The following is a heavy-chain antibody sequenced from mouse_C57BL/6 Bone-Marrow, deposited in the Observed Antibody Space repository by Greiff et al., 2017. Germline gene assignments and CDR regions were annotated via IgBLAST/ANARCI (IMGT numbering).Heavy chain of an antibody. CDR2: IGPGSGST. J-gene: IGHJ4*01. V-gene: IGHV1-77*01. CDR3: AFHRDDGGLYAMDY. D-gene: IGHD2-3*01. CDR1: GYTFTDYY. Sequence: QVQLQQSGAELVKPGASVKISCKASGYTFTDYYINWVKQRPGQGLEWIGKIGPGSGSTYYNEKFKGKATLTADKSSSTAYMQLSSLTSEDSAVYFCAFHRDDGGLYAMDYWGQGTSVTVSS.